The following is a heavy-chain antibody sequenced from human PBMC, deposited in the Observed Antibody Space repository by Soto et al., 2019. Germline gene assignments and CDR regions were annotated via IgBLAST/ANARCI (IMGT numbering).Heavy chain of an antibody. D-gene: IGHD6-25*01. J-gene: IGHJ4*02. V-gene: IGHV4-59*01. CDR3: ARWSATGVSFDY. Sequence: SETLSLTCTVSGGSISTYYWSWIRQPPGKGLEYIGYMFYSGSTNYNPSLKSRVTISVDTSNNQFSLKLTSVTAADTAVYYCARWSATGVSFDYWGQGTLVTVSS. CDR2: MFYSGST. CDR1: GGSISTYY.